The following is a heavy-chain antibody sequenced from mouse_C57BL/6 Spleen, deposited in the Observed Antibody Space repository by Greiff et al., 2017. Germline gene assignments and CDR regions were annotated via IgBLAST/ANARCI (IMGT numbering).Heavy chain of an antibody. CDR3: ARDRGGNYDAMDY. Sequence: EVKLVESEGGLVQPGSSMKLSCTASGFTFSDYYMAWVRQVPEKGLEWVANINYDGSSTYYLDSLKSRFIISRDNAKNILYLQMSSLKSEDTATYYCARDRGGNYDAMDYWGQGTLVTVSA. V-gene: IGHV5-16*01. J-gene: IGHJ3*01. CDR1: GFTFSDYY. D-gene: IGHD2-1*01. CDR2: INYDGSST.